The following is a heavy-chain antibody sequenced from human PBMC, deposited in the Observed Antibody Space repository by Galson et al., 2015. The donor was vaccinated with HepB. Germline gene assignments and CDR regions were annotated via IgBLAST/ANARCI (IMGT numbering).Heavy chain of an antibody. CDR3: ARQPTPFTTFGGSDY. CDR2: INPIFGTA. D-gene: IGHD3-10*02. Sequence: SVKVSCKASGYTFTSYYMHWVRQAPGQGLEWMGIINPIFGTANYAQKFQGRVTITADESTSTAYMELSSLRSEDTAVYYCARQPTPFTTFGGSDYWGQGTLVTVSS. J-gene: IGHJ4*02. V-gene: IGHV1-69*13. CDR1: GYTFTSYY.